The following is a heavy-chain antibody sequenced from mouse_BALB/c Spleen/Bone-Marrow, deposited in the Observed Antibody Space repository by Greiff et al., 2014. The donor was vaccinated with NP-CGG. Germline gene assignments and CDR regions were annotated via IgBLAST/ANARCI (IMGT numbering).Heavy chain of an antibody. J-gene: IGHJ3*01. CDR1: GFTFSSYG. CDR2: INSNGGST. Sequence: EVKLVESGGGLVQPGGSLKLSCAASGFTFSSYGMSWVRQTPDKRLELVATINSNGGSTYYPDSVKGRFTISRDNAENTLYLQMSSLKYEDTAMYYCARDRGWLLRFAYWGQGTLVTVSA. D-gene: IGHD2-3*01. CDR3: ARDRGWLLRFAY. V-gene: IGHV5-6-3*01.